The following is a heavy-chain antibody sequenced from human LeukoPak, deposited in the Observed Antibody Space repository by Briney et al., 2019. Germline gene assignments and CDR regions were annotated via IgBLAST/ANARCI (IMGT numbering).Heavy chain of an antibody. Sequence: ASVKVSCKASGYTFTGYYMHWVRQAPGQGLEWMGWINPNSGGTNYAQEFQGRVTMTRDTSISTAYMELSRLRSDDTAVYYCARLRLGELSLFHDYWGQGTLVTVSS. CDR2: INPNSGGT. D-gene: IGHD3-16*02. J-gene: IGHJ4*02. CDR3: ARLRLGELSLFHDY. CDR1: GYTFTGYY. V-gene: IGHV1-2*02.